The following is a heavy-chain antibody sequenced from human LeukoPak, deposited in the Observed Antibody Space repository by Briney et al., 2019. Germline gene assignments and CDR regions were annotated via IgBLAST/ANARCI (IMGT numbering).Heavy chain of an antibody. J-gene: IGHJ4*02. V-gene: IGHV3-23*01. D-gene: IGHD3-22*01. Sequence: GGSLRLSCAASGFTFSSYAMSWVREAPGKGLEWVSAISGSGGSTYYADSVKGRFTISRDNSKNTLYPQLDSLKAEDTAVYYCSTYRWQYDSSGYDYWGQGTLVAVSS. CDR1: GFTFSSYA. CDR2: ISGSGGST. CDR3: STYRWQYDSSGYDY.